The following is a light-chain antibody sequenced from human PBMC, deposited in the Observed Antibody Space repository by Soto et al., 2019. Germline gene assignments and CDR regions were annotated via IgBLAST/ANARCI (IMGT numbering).Light chain of an antibody. Sequence: DRFTITCRASQTIITYINFYQQKPGKAPNLLIFAASTLQSGVPSRLSGSGSGTDFTLTIRSLQPEDFATYYCQQSYTAPLTFGGGTKVDIK. J-gene: IGKJ4*01. V-gene: IGKV1-39*01. CDR3: QQSYTAPLT. CDR1: QTIITY. CDR2: AAS.